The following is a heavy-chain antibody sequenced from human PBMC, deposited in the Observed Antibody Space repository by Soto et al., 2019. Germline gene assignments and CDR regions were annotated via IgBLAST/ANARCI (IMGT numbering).Heavy chain of an antibody. D-gene: IGHD4-17*01. V-gene: IGHV4-61*01. CDR1: GGSVSSGSYY. CDR3: AREGYGGDYFDD. Sequence: PSETLSLTCTVSGGSVSSGSYYWSWIRQPPGKGLEWIGYIYYSGSTNYNPSLKSRVTISVDTSKNQFSLKLSSVTAADTAVYCCAREGYGGDYFDDWGQGTLVTVSS. CDR2: IYYSGST. J-gene: IGHJ4*02.